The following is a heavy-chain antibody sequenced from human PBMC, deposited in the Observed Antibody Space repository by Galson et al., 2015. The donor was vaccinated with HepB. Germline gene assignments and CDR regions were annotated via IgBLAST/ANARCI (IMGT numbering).Heavy chain of an antibody. V-gene: IGHV2-70*11. CDR2: FDWDGAT. Sequence: PALVKPTQTLTLTCTFSGFSLNTRGIFMGWFRQPPGKALEWLARFDWDGATHYNTSLKTRLTISKDTSKNQVVLTMTNVDPVDTATYYCARMSRGRIAAAGPHPPPFDYWGQGTLVTVSS. CDR1: GFSLNTRGIF. D-gene: IGHD6-13*01. J-gene: IGHJ4*02. CDR3: ARMSRGRIAAAGPHPPPFDY.